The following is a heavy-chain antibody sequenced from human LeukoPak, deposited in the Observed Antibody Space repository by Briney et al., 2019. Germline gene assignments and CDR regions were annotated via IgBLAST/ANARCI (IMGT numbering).Heavy chain of an antibody. Sequence: GGSLRLSYAASGYTFSSYWLSWVREAPGKGLEWVASIRQDGSEKHYVDSVKGRFTISRDNAKNSLSLEMNSLRAEDTALYYCARPHWGFDSWGQGTLVTVSS. CDR1: GYTFSSYW. D-gene: IGHD7-27*01. CDR3: ARPHWGFDS. CDR2: IRQDGSEK. J-gene: IGHJ4*02. V-gene: IGHV3-7*01.